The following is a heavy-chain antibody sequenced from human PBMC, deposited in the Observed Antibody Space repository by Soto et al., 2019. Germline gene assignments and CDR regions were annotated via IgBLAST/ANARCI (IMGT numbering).Heavy chain of an antibody. J-gene: IGHJ5*02. CDR3: AKSPYYYYDSSGYYYAPNWFDP. V-gene: IGHV3-23*01. CDR1: GFTFSSYA. D-gene: IGHD3-22*01. CDR2: ISGSGGST. Sequence: GGSLRLSCAASGFTFSSYAMSWVRQAPGKGLEWVSAISGSGGSTYYADSVKGRFTISRDNSKNTLYLQMNSLRAEDTAVYYSAKSPYYYYDSSGYYYAPNWFDPWGQGTLVTVSS.